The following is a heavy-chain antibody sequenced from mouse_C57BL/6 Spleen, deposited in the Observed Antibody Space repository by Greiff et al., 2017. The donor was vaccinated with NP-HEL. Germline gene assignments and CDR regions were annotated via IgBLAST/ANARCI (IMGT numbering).Heavy chain of an antibody. V-gene: IGHV10-1*01. CDR1: GFSFNTYA. CDR2: IRSKSNNYAT. Sequence: DVMLVESGGGLVQPKGSLKLSCAASGFSFNTYAMNWVRQAPGKGLEWVARIRSKSNNYATYYADSVKDRFTISRDDSESMLYLQMNNLKTEDTAMYYCVRHGGGYAMDYWGQGTSVTVSS. CDR3: VRHGGGYAMDY. J-gene: IGHJ4*01.